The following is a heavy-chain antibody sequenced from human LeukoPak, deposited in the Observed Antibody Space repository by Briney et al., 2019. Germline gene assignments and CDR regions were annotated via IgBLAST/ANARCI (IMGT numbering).Heavy chain of an antibody. J-gene: IGHJ4*02. CDR3: ARDKIVGATHFDY. Sequence: PGGSLRLSYAATGFTFSNYWMSWVRQTPGTGLEWVANIKQDGSEKYYVDSVKGRFTISRDNAKNSLYLQMNSLGAEDTAVYYCARDKIVGATHFDYWGQGTLVTVSS. CDR1: GFTFSNYW. D-gene: IGHD1-26*01. V-gene: IGHV3-7*01. CDR2: IKQDGSEK.